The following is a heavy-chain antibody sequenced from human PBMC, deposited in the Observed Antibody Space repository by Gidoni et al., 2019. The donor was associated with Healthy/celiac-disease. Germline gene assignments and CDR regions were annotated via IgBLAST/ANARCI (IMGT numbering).Heavy chain of an antibody. D-gene: IGHD3-22*01. CDR2: ISWNSGSI. Sequence: SGGGLVQPGRSLRLSCAASGFTFDAYAMHWVRQAPGKGLEWVSGISWNSGSIGYADSVKGRFTISRDNAKNSLYLQMNSLRAEDTALYYCAKDHTGIVGIDGMDVWGQGTTVTVSS. V-gene: IGHV3-9*01. CDR1: GFTFDAYA. J-gene: IGHJ6*02. CDR3: AKDHTGIVGIDGMDV.